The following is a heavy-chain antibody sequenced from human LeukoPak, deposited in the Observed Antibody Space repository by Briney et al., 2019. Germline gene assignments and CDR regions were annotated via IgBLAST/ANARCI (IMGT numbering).Heavy chain of an antibody. D-gene: IGHD2-2*01. CDR2: INSDGSST. CDR1: GFTFSSYW. CDR3: ARVLGYCSSTSCSVIHYYYYYYGMDV. J-gene: IGHJ6*02. Sequence: GGSLRLSCAASGFTFSSYWMHWVRQAPGKGLVWVSRINSDGSSTSYADSVKGRFTISRDNAKNTLYLQMNSLRAEDTAAYYCARVLGYCSSTSCSVIHYYYYYYGMDVWGQGTTVTVSS. V-gene: IGHV3-74*01.